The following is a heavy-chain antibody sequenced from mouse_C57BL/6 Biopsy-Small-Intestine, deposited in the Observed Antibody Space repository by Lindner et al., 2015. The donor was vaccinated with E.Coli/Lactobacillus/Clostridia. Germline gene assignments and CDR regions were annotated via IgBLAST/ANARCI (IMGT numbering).Heavy chain of an antibody. CDR2: INPNYGTT. CDR3: ARNGNYFNC. J-gene: IGHJ2*01. V-gene: IGHV1-39*01. D-gene: IGHD2-1*01. Sequence: QESGPELVKPGASVKISCKASVYSFTDYNMYWVKQSNGKSLEWIGVINPNYGTTTYNQKFKGKATLTVDQSSSTAYMQLNSLTSEDSAVYYCARNGNYFNCWGQGTTLTVSS. CDR1: VYSFTDYN.